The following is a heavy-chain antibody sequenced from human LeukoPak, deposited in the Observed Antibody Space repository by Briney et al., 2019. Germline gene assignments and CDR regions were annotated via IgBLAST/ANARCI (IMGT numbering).Heavy chain of an antibody. D-gene: IGHD5-12*01. CDR3: ASGSPAPGNIVATITRDDSSGYYYDY. CDR1: GYTFTTYL. V-gene: IGHV1-3*01. J-gene: IGHJ4*02. CDR2: INPGNGNT. Sequence: ASVKVSCMASGYTFTTYLMHWVRQAPGQRLEWMGWINPGNGNTKYSQNFQGRVTMTEDTSTDTAYMELSSLRSEDTAVYYCASGSPAPGNIVATITRDDSSGYYYDYWGQGTLVTVSS.